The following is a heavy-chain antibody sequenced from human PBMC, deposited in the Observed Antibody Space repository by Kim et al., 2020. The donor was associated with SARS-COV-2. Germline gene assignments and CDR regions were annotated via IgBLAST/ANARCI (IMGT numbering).Heavy chain of an antibody. CDR1: GFTFSGSA. CDR3: TSLTIFGVVNESY. J-gene: IGHJ4*02. V-gene: IGHV3-73*01. Sequence: GGSLRLSCAASGFTFSGSAMHWVRQASGKGLEWVGRIRSKANSYATAYAASVKGRFTISRDDSKNTAYLQMNSLKTEDTAVYYCTSLTIFGVVNESYWGQGTLVTVSS. CDR2: IRSKANSYAT. D-gene: IGHD3-3*01.